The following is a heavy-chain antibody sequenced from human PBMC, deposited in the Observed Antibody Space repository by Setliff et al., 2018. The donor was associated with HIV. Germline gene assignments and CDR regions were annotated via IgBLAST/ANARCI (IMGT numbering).Heavy chain of an antibody. V-gene: IGHV4-61*02. CDR3: ARGDYYDSSGYEGLDS. CDR1: GASINSGSYV. Sequence: PSETLSLTCDVSGASINSGSYVWSWIRQPAGKGLECIGRIYSSGSINYNPSLKSRLTMSVDTSKNQFSLKLTSVTAADTAVYYCARGDYYDSSGYEGLDSWGRGTLVTVSS. CDR2: IYSSGSI. D-gene: IGHD3-22*01. J-gene: IGHJ4*02.